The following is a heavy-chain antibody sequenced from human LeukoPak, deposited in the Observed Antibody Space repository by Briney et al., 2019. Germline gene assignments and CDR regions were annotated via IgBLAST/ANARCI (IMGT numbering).Heavy chain of an antibody. V-gene: IGHV1-69*13. CDR3: ARTRPNYYYGSGSYYTPFDY. J-gene: IGHJ4*02. CDR2: IIPIFGTA. D-gene: IGHD3-10*01. Sequence: ASVKVSCKASGVTFSSYAISWVRQAPGQGLEWMGGIIPIFGTANYAQKFQGGVTITADESTSTAYMELSSLRSEDTAVYYCARTRPNYYYGSGSYYTPFDYWGQGTLVTVSS. CDR1: GVTFSSYA.